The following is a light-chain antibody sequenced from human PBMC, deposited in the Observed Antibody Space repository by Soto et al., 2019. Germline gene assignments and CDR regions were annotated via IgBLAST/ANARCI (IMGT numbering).Light chain of an antibody. CDR1: QSVSSSY. CDR3: QQYVTSPPGT. Sequence: IVLTQSPGTLSLPPGERATLSCRASQSVSSSYLAWYQQKPGQAPRLLIYGASSRATGIPDRFSGSGSGTDFTLTISRLEPGDFAVYYCQQYVTSPPGTFGQGTKVEIK. CDR2: GAS. V-gene: IGKV3-20*01. J-gene: IGKJ1*01.